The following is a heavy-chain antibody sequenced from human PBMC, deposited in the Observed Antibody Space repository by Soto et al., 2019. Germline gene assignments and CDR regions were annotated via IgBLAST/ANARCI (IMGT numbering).Heavy chain of an antibody. CDR3: ARGGIVVVVAAEVYGMDV. CDR2: INHSGST. J-gene: IGHJ6*02. CDR1: GGTFCGYY. Sequence: SEPMLLTCAVYGGTFCGYYWSWIRKPTGKGLEWIGEINHSGSTNYNPSLKSRVTISVDTSKNQFSLKLSSVTAADTAVYYCARGGIVVVVAAEVYGMDVWGQGTTVTVSS. D-gene: IGHD2-15*01. V-gene: IGHV4-34*01.